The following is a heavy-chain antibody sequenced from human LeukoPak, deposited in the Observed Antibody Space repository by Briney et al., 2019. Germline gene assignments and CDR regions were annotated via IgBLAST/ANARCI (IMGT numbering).Heavy chain of an antibody. V-gene: IGHV3-21*01. D-gene: IGHD5-24*01. CDR2: ISSSSSYI. Sequence: GGSLRLSCVVSGFTFSGCEMNWVRQAPGKGLEWVSSISSSSSYIYYADSVKGRFTISRDNAKNSLYLQMNSLRAEDTAVYYCAAGYNSGLAYWGQGTLVTVSS. CDR1: GFTFSGCE. CDR3: AAGYNSGLAY. J-gene: IGHJ4*02.